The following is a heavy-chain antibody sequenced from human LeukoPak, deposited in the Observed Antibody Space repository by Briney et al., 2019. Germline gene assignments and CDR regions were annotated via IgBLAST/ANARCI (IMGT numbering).Heavy chain of an antibody. CDR1: GGSISTYY. Sequence: PSETLSLTCTVSGGSISTYYWSWIRQPAGKGLEWIGRIYSSGSTNYNPSLKSRVTMSVDTSKNQFSLKLSSVTAADTAVYYCARSSRLGELSFPIDYWGQGTLVTVSS. CDR3: ARSSRLGELSFPIDY. V-gene: IGHV4-4*07. J-gene: IGHJ4*02. CDR2: IYSSGST. D-gene: IGHD3-16*02.